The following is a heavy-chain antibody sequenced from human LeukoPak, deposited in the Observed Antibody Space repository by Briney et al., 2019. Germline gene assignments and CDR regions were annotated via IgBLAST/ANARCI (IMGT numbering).Heavy chain of an antibody. Sequence: SQTLSLTCAISGDSVSSNSAAWNWIRQSPSRGLEWLGRTYYRSKWYSDYAVSVKSRITINPDTSKNQFSLQLNSVTPEDTAVYYCAREGSSVYSSGWPRDAFDIWGQGTMVTVSS. CDR1: GDSVSSNSAA. J-gene: IGHJ3*02. CDR2: TYYRSKWYS. D-gene: IGHD6-19*01. V-gene: IGHV6-1*01. CDR3: AREGSSVYSSGWPRDAFDI.